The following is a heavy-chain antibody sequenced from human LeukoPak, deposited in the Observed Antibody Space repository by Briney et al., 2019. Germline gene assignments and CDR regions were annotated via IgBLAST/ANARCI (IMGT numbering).Heavy chain of an antibody. CDR3: AREAAGFDY. V-gene: IGHV3-11*05. D-gene: IGHD1-1*01. CDR2: ISSSSTYT. J-gene: IGHJ4*02. CDR1: GFTVSSSH. Sequence: GGSLRLSCAASGFTVSSSHMSWIRQAPGKGLEWVSYISSSSTYTNYADSVKGRFTISRDNAKNSLYLQMNNLRAEDTAVYYCAREAAGFDYWAQGTLVTVSS.